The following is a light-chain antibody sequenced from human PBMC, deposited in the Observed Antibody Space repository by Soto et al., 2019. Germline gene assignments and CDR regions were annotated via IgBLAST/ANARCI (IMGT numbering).Light chain of an antibody. Sequence: DIQMTQSPSTLSASVGDRVTITCRASQSINNWLAWYQQKPGKAPKLLISKASNLKSGVPSRFSGTGSGTEFPLTISSLQPDDFASYYFQQYDSYPFTFGGGTKVEI. J-gene: IGKJ4*01. CDR2: KAS. CDR1: QSINNW. V-gene: IGKV1-5*03. CDR3: QQYDSYPFT.